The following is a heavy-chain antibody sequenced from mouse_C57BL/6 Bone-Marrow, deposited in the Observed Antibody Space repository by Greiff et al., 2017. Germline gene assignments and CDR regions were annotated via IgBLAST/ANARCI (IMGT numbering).Heavy chain of an antibody. J-gene: IGHJ2*01. CDR3: ARNYSNYGRGFFDY. Sequence: VQRVESGPGLVQPSQSLSITCTVSGFSLTSYGVHWVRQSPGKGLEWLGVIWSGGSTDYNAAFISRLSISKDNSKSQVFFKMNSLQADDTAIYYCARNYSNYGRGFFDYWGQGTTLTVSS. V-gene: IGHV2-2*01. CDR2: IWSGGST. CDR1: GFSLTSYG. D-gene: IGHD2-5*01.